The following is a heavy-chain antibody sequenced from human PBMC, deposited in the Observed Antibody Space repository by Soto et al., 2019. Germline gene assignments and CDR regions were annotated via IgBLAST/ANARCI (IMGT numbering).Heavy chain of an antibody. CDR1: GGTFSSYA. Sequence: ASVKVSCKASGGTFSSYAISWVRQAPGQGLEWMGGILPIFGTANYAQKFQGRVTITADESTSTAYMELSSLRSEDTAVYYCARGELLLRRYYYGMDGWGQGTTVTVSS. CDR2: ILPIFGTA. V-gene: IGHV1-69*13. CDR3: ARGELLLRRYYYGMDG. D-gene: IGHD1-7*01. J-gene: IGHJ6*02.